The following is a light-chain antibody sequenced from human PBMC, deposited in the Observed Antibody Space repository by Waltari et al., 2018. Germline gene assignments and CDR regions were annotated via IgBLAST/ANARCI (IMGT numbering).Light chain of an antibody. CDR3: CSYAGKYTSV. Sequence: QSALTPPRSVSGSPGQSVTLSCTGTSSDIGGYNYVSWYQQHPDKVPKLIIFDVTKRPSGVPDRFSGSKAGNTASLTISGLQAGDEAVYFCCSYAGKYTSVFGAGTKVTVL. CDR1: SSDIGGYNY. CDR2: DVT. V-gene: IGLV2-11*01. J-gene: IGLJ2*01.